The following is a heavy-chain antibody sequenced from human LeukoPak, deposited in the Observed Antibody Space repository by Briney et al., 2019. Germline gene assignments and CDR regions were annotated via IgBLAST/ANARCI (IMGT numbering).Heavy chain of an antibody. J-gene: IGHJ4*02. Sequence: GGFLRLSCAASGFTFSSYAMSWVRQAPGKGLEWVSAISGSGGSTYYADSVKGRFTISRDNSKNTLYLQMNSLRAEDTAVYYCAKDRAYSSGWRGVYYFDYWGQGTLVTVSS. CDR1: GFTFSSYA. V-gene: IGHV3-23*01. CDR2: ISGSGGST. D-gene: IGHD6-19*01. CDR3: AKDRAYSSGWRGVYYFDY.